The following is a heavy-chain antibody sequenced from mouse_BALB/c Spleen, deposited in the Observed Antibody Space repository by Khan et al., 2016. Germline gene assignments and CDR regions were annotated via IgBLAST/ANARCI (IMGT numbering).Heavy chain of an antibody. J-gene: IGHJ3*01. D-gene: IGHD2-4*01. V-gene: IGHV14-3*02. CDR2: IDPANGNT. Sequence: VQLQQSGAELVKPGASVKLSCTASGFNIQDTYMHWVKQRPEQGLEWIGRIDPANGNTTFDPKFQGTATITADTSSNTAYLQLSSLTSEDTAVYYCARGDYDWFAYWGQGTLVTVSA. CDR1: GFNIQDTY. CDR3: ARGDYDWFAY.